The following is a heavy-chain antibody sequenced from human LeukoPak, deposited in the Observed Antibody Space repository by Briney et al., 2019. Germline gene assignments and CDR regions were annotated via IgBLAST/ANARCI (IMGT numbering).Heavy chain of an antibody. CDR2: IKQDGSEQ. V-gene: IGHV3-7*01. CDR1: GFTFSNSW. D-gene: IGHD6-19*01. CDR3: AKGGWYPDF. Sequence: PGGSLRLSCAASGFTFSNSWTSWVRQAPGKGLEWVAYIKQDGSEQFYVDSVKGRFTISRDNAKNSLDLQMNSLKAEDTAVYYCAKGGWYPDFWGQGSLVTVSS. J-gene: IGHJ4*02.